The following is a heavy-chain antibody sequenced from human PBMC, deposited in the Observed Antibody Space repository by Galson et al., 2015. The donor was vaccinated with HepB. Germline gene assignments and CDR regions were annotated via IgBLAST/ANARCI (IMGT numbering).Heavy chain of an antibody. CDR3: ARREYSAYDRHNWFDP. V-gene: IGHV4-39*02. J-gene: IGHJ5*02. CDR1: GGSISSSSYY. CDR2: NYYSGTT. D-gene: IGHD5-12*01. Sequence: ETLSLTCSVSGGSISSSSYYWAWIRQPPGKGLEWIGSNYYSGTTYYNPSLKSRVTISADTSQNHFSLKLTSVTAADTAVYFCARREYSAYDRHNWFDPWGQGTLVTVSS.